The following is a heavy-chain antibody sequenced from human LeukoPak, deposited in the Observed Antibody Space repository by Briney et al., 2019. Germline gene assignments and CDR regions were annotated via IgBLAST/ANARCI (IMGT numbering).Heavy chain of an antibody. J-gene: IGHJ5*02. Sequence: ASVKVSFKASGYTFTGYYMHWVRQAPGQGLEWMGWINPNSGGTNYAQKFQGRVTMTRDTSISTAYMELSRLRSDDTAVYYCARNLIRYCSSTSCLGFDPWGQGTLVTVSS. CDR1: GYTFTGYY. D-gene: IGHD2-2*01. CDR2: INPNSGGT. CDR3: ARNLIRYCSSTSCLGFDP. V-gene: IGHV1-2*02.